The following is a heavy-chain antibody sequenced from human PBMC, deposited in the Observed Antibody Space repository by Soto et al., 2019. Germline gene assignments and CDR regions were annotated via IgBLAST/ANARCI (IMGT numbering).Heavy chain of an antibody. Sequence: QVQLVQSGAEVKKPGASVKVSCKASGYTFTSYGISWVRQAPGQGHEWMGWISAYNGNTNYAQKFQGRVTMTTDTSTSTAYMELRSLRSDDTAVYYCARDPDIVVVPAAISHWFDPWGQGTLVTVSS. CDR1: GYTFTSYG. CDR3: ARDPDIVVVPAAISHWFDP. V-gene: IGHV1-18*01. CDR2: ISAYNGNT. J-gene: IGHJ5*02. D-gene: IGHD2-2*01.